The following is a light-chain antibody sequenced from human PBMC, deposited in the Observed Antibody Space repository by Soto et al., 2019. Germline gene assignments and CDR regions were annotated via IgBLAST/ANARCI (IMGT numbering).Light chain of an antibody. Sequence: QSVLTQPASVSGSPGQSVTISCTGTSSDVGSYNRVSWYQQPPGTAPKLMIYEVSNRPSGVPDRFSGSKSGNTASLTISGLQAEDEADYYCSSYTSSSTPVFAGGTKLTVL. CDR3: SSYTSSSTPV. J-gene: IGLJ2*01. CDR2: EVS. CDR1: SSDVGSYNR. V-gene: IGLV2-18*02.